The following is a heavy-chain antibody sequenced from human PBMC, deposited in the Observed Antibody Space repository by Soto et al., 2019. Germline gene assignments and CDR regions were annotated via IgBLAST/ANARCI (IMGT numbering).Heavy chain of an antibody. Sequence: QVQLVQSGAELKKPGASVKVSCKASGYTFSNYDMNLVRQATGQGPEWIGWVNPNNGDTGYAQKFQGRVTLTTDISTTTDYMELTSLRSEDTAIYYCAKVSRKGSAIDFDYWGQGTLITVSS. D-gene: IGHD3-10*01. V-gene: IGHV1-8*01. CDR1: GYTFSNYD. J-gene: IGHJ4*02. CDR3: AKVSRKGSAIDFDY. CDR2: VNPNNGDT.